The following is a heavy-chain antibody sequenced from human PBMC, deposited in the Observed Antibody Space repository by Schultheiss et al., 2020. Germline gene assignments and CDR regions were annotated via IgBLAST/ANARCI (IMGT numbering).Heavy chain of an antibody. J-gene: IGHJ4*02. V-gene: IGHV4-39*07. CDR1: GGSISSSSYY. D-gene: IGHD6-19*01. CDR2: IYYSGST. CDR3: ARVPSGWYLGDFDY. Sequence: SETLSLTCTVSGGSISSSSYYWGWIRQPPGKGLEWIGSIYYSGSTYYNPSLKSRVTISVDTSKNQFSLKLSSVTAADTAVYYCARVPSGWYLGDFDYWGQGTLVTVPS.